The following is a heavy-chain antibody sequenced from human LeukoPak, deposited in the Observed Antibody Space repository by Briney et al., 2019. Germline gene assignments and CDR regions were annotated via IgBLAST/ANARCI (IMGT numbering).Heavy chain of an antibody. Sequence: SVKVSCKASGGTFSSYAISWVRQAPGQGLEWMGGIIPIFGTANYAQKFQGRVTITADESTSTAYMELSSLRSEDTAVYYCARVRDKRQLGFGNFDYWGQGTLVTVSS. CDR2: IIPIFGTA. CDR1: GGTFSSYA. J-gene: IGHJ4*02. V-gene: IGHV1-69*13. CDR3: ARVRDKRQLGFGNFDY. D-gene: IGHD6-6*01.